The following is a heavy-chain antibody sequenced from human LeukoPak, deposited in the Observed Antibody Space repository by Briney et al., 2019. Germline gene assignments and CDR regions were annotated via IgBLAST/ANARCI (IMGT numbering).Heavy chain of an antibody. D-gene: IGHD3-22*01. CDR3: ARAGYYDSSGLFGAFDI. V-gene: IGHV3-66*02. Sequence: GGSLRLSCAASGFTVSSNYMSWVRQAPGKGLEWVSVIYSGGSTYYADSVKGRFTISRDNSMNTLYLQMNSLRAEDTAVYYCARAGYYDSSGLFGAFDIWGQGTMVTVSS. CDR1: GFTVSSNY. CDR2: IYSGGST. J-gene: IGHJ3*02.